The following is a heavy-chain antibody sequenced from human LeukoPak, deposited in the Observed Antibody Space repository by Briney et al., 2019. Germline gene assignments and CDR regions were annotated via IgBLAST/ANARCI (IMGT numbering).Heavy chain of an antibody. CDR2: ISGSGGST. V-gene: IGHV3-23*01. Sequence: PGGSLRLSCAASGFTFSSYAMSWVRQAPGKGLEWVSAISGSGGSTYYADSVKGRFTISRDNSKSTLYLQMNSLRAEDTAVYYCAKSLGLVGVTGDYYYYYGMDVWGQGTTVTVSS. D-gene: IGHD1-14*01. CDR1: GFTFSSYA. J-gene: IGHJ6*02. CDR3: AKSLGLVGVTGDYYYYYGMDV.